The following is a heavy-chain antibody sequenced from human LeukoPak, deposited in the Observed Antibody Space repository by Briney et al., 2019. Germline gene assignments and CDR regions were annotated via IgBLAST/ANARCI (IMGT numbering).Heavy chain of an antibody. D-gene: IGHD1-26*01. CDR2: VYYSGST. CDR1: GGSISSYY. CDR3: ARDVGASNFDS. J-gene: IGHJ4*02. Sequence: SETLSLTCTVSGGSISSYYWSWIRQPPGKGLEWIGEVYYSGSTNHNPSLKSRATISVDTSKNQFSLKLSTVTAADTAVYYCARDVGASNFDSWGQGVQVTVSS. V-gene: IGHV4-59*01.